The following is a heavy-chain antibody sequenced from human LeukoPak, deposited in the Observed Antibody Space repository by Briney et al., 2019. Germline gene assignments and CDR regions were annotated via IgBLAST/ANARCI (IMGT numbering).Heavy chain of an antibody. CDR1: GYSISSGYY. CDR3: ARLVGATLVFDY. V-gene: IGHV4-38-2*01. CDR2: IYHRGST. Sequence: PSETLSLTCDVSGYSISSGYYWGWIRQPPGKELEWIGSIYHRGSTYYNPSLKSRVTISVDTSKTQFSLMLSSVTAADTAVYYCARLVGATLVFDYWGQGTLVTVYS. J-gene: IGHJ4*02. D-gene: IGHD1-26*01.